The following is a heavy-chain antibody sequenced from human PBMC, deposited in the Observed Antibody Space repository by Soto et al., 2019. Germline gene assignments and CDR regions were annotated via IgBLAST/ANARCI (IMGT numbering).Heavy chain of an antibody. CDR1: GYTFTALY. V-gene: IGHV1-2*02. Sequence: GASVKVSCKASGYTFTALYMNWVRQAAGQGLEWMGWVNPNTGLTKYAQKFQGRVSMTRDTSINTAYMELSGLTSDDTAVYYCTTLRLDPWGQGTLVTVSS. CDR2: VNPNTGLT. J-gene: IGHJ5*02. CDR3: TTLRLDP. D-gene: IGHD3-9*01.